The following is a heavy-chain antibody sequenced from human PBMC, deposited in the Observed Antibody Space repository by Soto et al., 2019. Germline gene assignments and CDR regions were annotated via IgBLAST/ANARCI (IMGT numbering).Heavy chain of an antibody. CDR2: ISAYNGNT. V-gene: IGHV1-18*01. D-gene: IGHD2-15*01. Sequence: QVHLVQSGAEVKKPGASVKVSCTASGYTFTNFGISWVRQAPGQGLEWMGWISAYNGNTNYAQKFQGRVTMTTDKSTRTAYMELRRLRSDDTAVYYCAGGGAAIDYWGQGTLVTVSS. CDR3: AGGGAAIDY. CDR1: GYTFTNFG. J-gene: IGHJ4*02.